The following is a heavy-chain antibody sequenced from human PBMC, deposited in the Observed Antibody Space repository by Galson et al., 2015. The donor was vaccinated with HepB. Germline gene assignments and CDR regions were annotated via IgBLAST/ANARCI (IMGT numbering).Heavy chain of an antibody. CDR3: ARDGGTQLWLYYFDY. CDR1: GYAFISHA. CDR2: IDPDNGNT. Sequence: SVKVSCKASGYAFISHAIHWLRQAPGQRLEWMGWIDPDNGNTKYSQKFRGRVTITRDTSASTAYMELSSLRSEDTAVYYCARDGGTQLWLYYFDYWGQGTLVTVSS. V-gene: IGHV1-3*01. D-gene: IGHD5-18*01. J-gene: IGHJ4*02.